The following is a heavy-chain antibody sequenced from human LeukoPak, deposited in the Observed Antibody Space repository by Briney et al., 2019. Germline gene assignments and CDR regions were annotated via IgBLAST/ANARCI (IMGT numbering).Heavy chain of an antibody. CDR1: GFTFPNYL. CDR3: ARQTLGSCSLSFEI. Sequence: ASVTVSYMASGFTFPNYLLEGVGQAPGQGLEWMGIITPSGDSTTYAQKFQGRFTMSLDASTSTVYMELSSLRSEDTALYYCARQTLGSCSLSFEIWGQGTMVTVSS. D-gene: IGHD2-15*01. V-gene: IGHV1-46*01. J-gene: IGHJ3*02. CDR2: ITPSGDST.